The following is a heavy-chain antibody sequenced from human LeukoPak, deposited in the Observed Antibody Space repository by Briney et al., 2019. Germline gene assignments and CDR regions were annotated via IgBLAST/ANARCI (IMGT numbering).Heavy chain of an antibody. CDR2: IYPGDSDS. V-gene: IGHV5-51*01. Sequence: GESLKIFCKGSGYSFSSYWIAWVRQMPGKGLEWMGIIYPGDSDSKYSRSFQGQVTTSADKSINTAYLQWSSLKASDSAMYYCARRLGGADVFDIWGQGTMVTVSS. D-gene: IGHD3-16*01. J-gene: IGHJ3*02. CDR1: GYSFSSYW. CDR3: ARRLGGADVFDI.